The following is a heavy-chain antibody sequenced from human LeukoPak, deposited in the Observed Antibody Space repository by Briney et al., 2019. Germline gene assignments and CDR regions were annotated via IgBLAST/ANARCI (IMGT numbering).Heavy chain of an antibody. D-gene: IGHD2-2*02. Sequence: ASVKVSCKASGGTFSSYAISWVRQAPGQGLEWMGRIIPILGIANYAQKFQGRVTITADKSTSTAYMELSSLRSEDTAVYYCARVDCSSTSCYTSNRYFDYWGQGTLVTVSS. CDR2: IIPILGIA. J-gene: IGHJ4*02. CDR1: GGTFSSYA. V-gene: IGHV1-69*04. CDR3: ARVDCSSTSCYTSNRYFDY.